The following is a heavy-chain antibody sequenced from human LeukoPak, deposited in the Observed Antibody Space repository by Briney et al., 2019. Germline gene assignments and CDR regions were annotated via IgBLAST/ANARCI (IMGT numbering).Heavy chain of an antibody. V-gene: IGHV3-48*01. CDR1: GFTFSSYS. Sequence: GGSLRLSCAASGFTFSSYSMNWVRQAPGKGLEWVSYISSSSSTIYYADSVKGRFTISRDNAKNSLYPQMNSLRAEDTAVYYCAPMATIPDYWGQGTLVTVSS. CDR3: APMATIPDY. D-gene: IGHD5-24*01. J-gene: IGHJ4*02. CDR2: ISSSSSTI.